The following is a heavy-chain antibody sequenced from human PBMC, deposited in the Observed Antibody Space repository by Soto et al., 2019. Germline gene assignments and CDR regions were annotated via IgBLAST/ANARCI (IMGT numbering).Heavy chain of an antibody. D-gene: IGHD1-1*01. CDR1: GYTFTSYD. CDR2: MNPNTGNS. CDR3: ARRAETNGWNGFGADKYYFDF. J-gene: IGHJ4*02. Sequence: GASVKVSCKASGYTFTSYDIYWVRQATGQGLEWMGWMNPNTGNSGYAQKSQGRVTVTSDTSINTVYMELSSLRSEDTAVYYCARRAETNGWNGFGADKYYFDFWGQGTLVTVSS. V-gene: IGHV1-8*01.